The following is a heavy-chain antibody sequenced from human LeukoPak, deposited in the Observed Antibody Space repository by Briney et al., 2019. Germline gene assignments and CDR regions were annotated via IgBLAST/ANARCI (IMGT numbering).Heavy chain of an antibody. V-gene: IGHV3-74*01. CDR3: ARGYGMDV. Sequence: GGSLRLSCAASGFTFSSYWMHWVRQAPGKGLAWVSRINSDGSSTSYADSVKGRFTISRDNAKNTLYLQMNSLRADDTAVHYCARGYGMDVWGQGTTVTVSS. J-gene: IGHJ6*02. CDR2: INSDGSST. CDR1: GFTFSSYW.